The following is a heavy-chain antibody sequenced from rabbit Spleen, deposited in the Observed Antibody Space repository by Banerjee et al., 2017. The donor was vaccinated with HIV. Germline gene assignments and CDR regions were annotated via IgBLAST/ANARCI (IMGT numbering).Heavy chain of an antibody. CDR3: TRDDGSGHYIDGYFNL. J-gene: IGHJ4*01. V-gene: IGHV1S45*01. CDR1: GFSFSSGYD. D-gene: IGHD1-1*01. CDR2: IYTGNGKN. Sequence: QEQLVESGGGLVKPGASLTLICTASGFSFSSGYDMSWVRQAPGKGLEWIGFIYTGNGKNYYATRAKGRFTISKTSSTTVTLQVTSLTAADTATYFCTRDDGSGHYIDGYFNLWGQGTLVTVS.